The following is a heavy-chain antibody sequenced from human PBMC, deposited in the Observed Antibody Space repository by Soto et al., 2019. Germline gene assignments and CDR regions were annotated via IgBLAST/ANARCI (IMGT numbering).Heavy chain of an antibody. CDR3: ARGSGLYDFGSGYYSNYFDP. Sequence: SETLSLTCTVSGGSISSYYWSWFRRPPGKXLEGSGDIDYSGRTNYNPSLNNRGTISVVTYKNQFSLKLSSVTPAATAVYYCARGSGLYDFGSGYYSNYFDPWGHGTLVTVSS. CDR1: GGSISSYY. J-gene: IGHJ5*02. CDR2: IDYSGRT. D-gene: IGHD3-3*01. V-gene: IGHV4-59*01.